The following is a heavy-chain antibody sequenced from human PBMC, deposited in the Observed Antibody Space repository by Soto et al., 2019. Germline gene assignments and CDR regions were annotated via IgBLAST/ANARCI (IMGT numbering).Heavy chain of an antibody. CDR2: INPNSGGT. J-gene: IGHJ6*02. CDR3: AIEITMMVVVLKQEGLYGMHV. D-gene: IGHD3-22*01. V-gene: IGHV1-2*02. Sequence: GASVKVSCKASGYTFSGYYMHWVRQAPGQGLEWMGWINPNSGGTNYAQKFQGRVTMTRDTSISTAYMELSRLRSDDTAVYYCAIEITMMVVVLKQEGLYGMHVWVQGPTVTVSS. CDR1: GYTFSGYY.